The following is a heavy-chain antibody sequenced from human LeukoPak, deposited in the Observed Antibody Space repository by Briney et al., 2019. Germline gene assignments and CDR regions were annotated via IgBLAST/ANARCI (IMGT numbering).Heavy chain of an antibody. D-gene: IGHD3-22*01. Sequence: GGSLRLSCAASGFTFSNYWMHWVRQAPGKGLEWVSRINEDASIISYADSVKGRFTISRDNSKNTLYLQMNSLRAEDTAVYYCAKFKYYYDSSGYSHDWYFDLWGRGTLVTVSS. J-gene: IGHJ2*01. CDR3: AKFKYYYDSSGYSHDWYFDL. V-gene: IGHV3-74*01. CDR2: INEDASII. CDR1: GFTFSNYW.